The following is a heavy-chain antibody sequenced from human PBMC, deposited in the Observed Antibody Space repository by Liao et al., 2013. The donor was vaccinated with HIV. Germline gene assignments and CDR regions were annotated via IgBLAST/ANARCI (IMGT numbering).Heavy chain of an antibody. CDR1: GESMTSSDNY. CDR2: INRGGRT. J-gene: IGHJ3*02. CDR3: ARAGGYYDFWSGSRTHGTFHI. Sequence: QLQLQESGPGLLKPSETLSLTCSVSGESMTSSDNYWGWVRQSPGKDLQWIGSINRGGRTYYNPSLKSRVTISVDTSKNQFSLKLSSLTAADTAIYYCARAGGYYDFWSGSRTHGTFHIWGQGTMVSVSS. V-gene: IGHV4-39*07. D-gene: IGHD3-3*01.